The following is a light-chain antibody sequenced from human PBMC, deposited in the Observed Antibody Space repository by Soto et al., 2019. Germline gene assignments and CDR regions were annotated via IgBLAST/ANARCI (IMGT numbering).Light chain of an antibody. CDR3: QQRSNWPPIT. CDR2: DAS. Sequence: ELVLTQSPVTLSLSPGERATLSCRASQSVSSYLAWYQQKPGQAPRLLIYDASNRATGIPARFSGGGSGTDFTLTIDNLEPEDFAIYYCQQRSNWPPITFGQGTRLEIK. V-gene: IGKV3-11*01. CDR1: QSVSSY. J-gene: IGKJ5*01.